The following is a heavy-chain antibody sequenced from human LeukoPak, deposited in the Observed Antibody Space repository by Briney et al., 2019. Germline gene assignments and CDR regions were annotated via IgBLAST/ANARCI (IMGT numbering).Heavy chain of an antibody. V-gene: IGHV3-33*01. D-gene: IGHD3-10*01. J-gene: IGHJ4*02. CDR1: GFTFSSYG. Sequence: GGSLRLSCAASGFTFSSYGMHWVRQAPGKGLEWVAVIWYDGSNKYYADSVKGRFTISRDNSKNTLYLQMTSLRAEDTAVFYCARDHGSGSYDYWGQGTLVTVSS. CDR2: IWYDGSNK. CDR3: ARDHGSGSYDY.